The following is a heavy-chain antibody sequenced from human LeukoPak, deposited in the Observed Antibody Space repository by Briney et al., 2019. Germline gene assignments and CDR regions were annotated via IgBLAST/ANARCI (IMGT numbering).Heavy chain of an antibody. V-gene: IGHV1-2*02. D-gene: IGHD3-10*01. Sequence: ASVKVSCKASGYTFTGYYMHWVRQAPGQGLEWMGWINPNSGGTNYAQKFQGRVTMTRDTSISTAYMELSRLRSDDTAVYYCASWHYYGSGSPFDYWGRGTLVTVSS. CDR2: INPNSGGT. CDR1: GYTFTGYY. CDR3: ASWHYYGSGSPFDY. J-gene: IGHJ4*02.